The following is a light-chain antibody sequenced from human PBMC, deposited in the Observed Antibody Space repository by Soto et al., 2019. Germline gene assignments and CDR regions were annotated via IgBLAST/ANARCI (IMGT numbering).Light chain of an antibody. V-gene: IGKV1-5*01. CDR3: QQYHNFSPLT. Sequence: DIQMTQSPATLSASVGDRVTITCRASQSINSWLAWYQQKPGKAPKLLIYDASSLESGVPSRFSGSGSGTEFTLTISSLQPDDFATYYCQQYHNFSPLTFGGGTKVDIK. CDR1: QSINSW. CDR2: DAS. J-gene: IGKJ4*01.